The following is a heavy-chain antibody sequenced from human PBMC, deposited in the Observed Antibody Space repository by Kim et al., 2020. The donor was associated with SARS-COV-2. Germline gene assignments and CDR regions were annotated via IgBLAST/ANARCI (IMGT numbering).Heavy chain of an antibody. Sequence: KHNSSLERRVTLSVDTAKNQFSLKLSYVTAADTAVYYCARGVVAAANFDSWGQGTQVSVSS. CDR3: ARGVVAAANFDS. V-gene: IGHV4-4*07. D-gene: IGHD2-2*01. J-gene: IGHJ5*01.